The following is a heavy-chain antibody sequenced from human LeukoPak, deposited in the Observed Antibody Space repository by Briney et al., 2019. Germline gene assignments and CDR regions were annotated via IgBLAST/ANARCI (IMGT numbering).Heavy chain of an antibody. D-gene: IGHD2-21*01. V-gene: IGHV1-46*01. Sequence: AASVKVSCKTSGYTFTKYLIHWVRQAPGQGLDWMGTINPQGDITNYAQRFQGRITLTEDTSTSTVYMELSSLTSEDTAVYYCARPSYCVADNCGYWLDPWGPGTLVTVSS. CDR3: ARPSYCVADNCGYWLDP. CDR2: INPQGDIT. CDR1: GYTFTKYL. J-gene: IGHJ5*02.